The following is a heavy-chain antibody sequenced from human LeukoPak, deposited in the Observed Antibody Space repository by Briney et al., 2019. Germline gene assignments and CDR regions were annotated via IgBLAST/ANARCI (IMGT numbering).Heavy chain of an antibody. CDR1: GGTLSTYA. Sequence: SVKVSCKASGGTLSTYAINWVRQAPGQGLEWMGGIIPIFGTANYAQKFQGRVTITTDESTSTAYLELSGLRSEDTAVYYCARGGLYYDFWSGALDYWGQGTLVTVSS. V-gene: IGHV1-69*05. J-gene: IGHJ4*02. CDR3: ARGGLYYDFWSGALDY. D-gene: IGHD3-3*01. CDR2: IIPIFGTA.